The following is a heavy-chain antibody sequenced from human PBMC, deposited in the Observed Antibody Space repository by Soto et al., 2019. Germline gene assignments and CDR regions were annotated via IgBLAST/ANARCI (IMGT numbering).Heavy chain of an antibody. CDR2: ISYDGNNK. J-gene: IGHJ6*02. V-gene: IGHV3-30-3*01. CDR1: RFILSTYA. D-gene: IGHD2-15*01. CDR3: ARAGCDGGSCYTLVGLRYGMDV. Sequence: QVQLSESGGGVVQPGRSLRLSCAASRFILSTYAMYWVRQAPGKGLEWVAVISYDGNNKYYADSVNGRFTISRDNSKNPLYLQMNRLRAEDTALYYCARAGCDGGSCYTLVGLRYGMDVWGHGTTVTVSS.